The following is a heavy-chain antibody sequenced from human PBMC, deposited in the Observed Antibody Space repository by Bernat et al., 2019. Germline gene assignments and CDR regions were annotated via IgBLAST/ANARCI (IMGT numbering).Heavy chain of an antibody. V-gene: IGHV3-23*01. CDR3: AKRVRVAVAGYFDY. D-gene: IGHD6-19*01. J-gene: IGHJ4*02. CDR2: ISGSGGST. CDR1: GFTFSSYA. Sequence: EVQLLESGGGLVQPGGSLRLSCAASGFTFSSYAMSWVRQAPGKGLEWGSAISGSGGSTYSADSVKGRFTISRDNSKNTLYLQMNSLRAEDTAVYYCAKRVRVAVAGYFDYWGQGTLVTVSS.